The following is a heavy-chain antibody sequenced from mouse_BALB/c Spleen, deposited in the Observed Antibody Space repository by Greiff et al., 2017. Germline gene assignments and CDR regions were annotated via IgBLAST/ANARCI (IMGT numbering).Heavy chain of an antibody. J-gene: IGHJ2*01. V-gene: IGHV5-12-2*01. CDR1: GFTFSSYT. D-gene: IGHD1-1*01. CDR2: ISNGGGST. Sequence: EVKVEESGGGLVQPGGSLKLSCAASGFTFSSYTMSWVRQTPEKRLEWVAYISNGGGSTYYPDTVKGRFTISRDNAKNTLYLQMSSLKSEDTAMYYCARQVGYYGRDYFDYWGQGTTLTVSS. CDR3: ARQVGYYGRDYFDY.